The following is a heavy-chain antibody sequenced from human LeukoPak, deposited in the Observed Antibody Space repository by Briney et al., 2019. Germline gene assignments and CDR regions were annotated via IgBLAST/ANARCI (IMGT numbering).Heavy chain of an antibody. CDR1: GYTFTSYT. CDR2: INPNSGGT. Sequence: ASVKVSCKASGYTFTSYTIRWVRQAPGQGLEWMGWINPNSGGTNYAQKFQGRVTMTRDTSISTAYMELSRLRSDDTAVYYCARLGSSHEGGNYWGQGTLVTVSS. D-gene: IGHD6-6*01. CDR3: ARLGSSHEGGNY. V-gene: IGHV1-2*02. J-gene: IGHJ4*02.